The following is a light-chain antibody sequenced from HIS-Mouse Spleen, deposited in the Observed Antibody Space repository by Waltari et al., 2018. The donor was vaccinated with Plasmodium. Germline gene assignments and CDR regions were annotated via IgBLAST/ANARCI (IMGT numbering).Light chain of an antibody. CDR2: AAS. J-gene: IGKJ1*01. Sequence: DIQMTQSPSSLSASVGDRVTITCRASQSISSYLTWYPQQPGEAPKLLIYAASSLQSGVPSRFSGSGSGTYFTLAISSLQPEEFATYYCQQSYSTPWTFGQGTKVEIK. CDR3: QQSYSTPWT. V-gene: IGKV1-39*01. CDR1: QSISSY.